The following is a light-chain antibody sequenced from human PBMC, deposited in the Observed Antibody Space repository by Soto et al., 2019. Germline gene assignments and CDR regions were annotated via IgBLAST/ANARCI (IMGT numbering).Light chain of an antibody. CDR2: GAS. CDR1: QSVSSNY. V-gene: IGKV3-20*01. Sequence: GLSQSPFTLSLSTGERATLSCRASQSVSSNYLAWYQQKPGQAPRLLIYGASTRATGVPDRFSGSGSGTDFTLTISRLEPEDFAVYHCQQYGSLSWTFAQGTKV. J-gene: IGKJ1*01. CDR3: QQYGSLSWT.